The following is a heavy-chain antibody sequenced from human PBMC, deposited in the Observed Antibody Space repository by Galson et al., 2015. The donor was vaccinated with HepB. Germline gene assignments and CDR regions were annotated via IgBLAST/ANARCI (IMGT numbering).Heavy chain of an antibody. V-gene: IGHV3-33*01. D-gene: IGHD6-6*01. CDR1: GFTFSSYG. CDR3: ARPYSSSSKTDYFDC. CDR2: IWYDGSNK. J-gene: IGHJ4*02. Sequence: SLRLSCAASGFTFSSYGMHWVRQAPGKGLEWVAVIWYDGSNKYYADSVKGRFTISRDNSKNTLYLQMNSLRAEDTAVYYCARPYSSSSKTDYFDCWGQGTLVTVSS.